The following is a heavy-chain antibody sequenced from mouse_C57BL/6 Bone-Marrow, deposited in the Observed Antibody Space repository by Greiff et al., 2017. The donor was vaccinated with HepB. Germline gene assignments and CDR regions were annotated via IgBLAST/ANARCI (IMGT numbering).Heavy chain of an antibody. CDR2: IYPGDGDT. Sequence: VQLQQSGAELVKPGASVKISCKASGYAFSSYWMNWVKQRPGKGLEWIGQIYPGDGDTNYNGKFKGKATLTADKSSSTAYMQLSSLTSEDSAVYFCARSPNLLWSPWFAYWGQGTLVTVSA. J-gene: IGHJ3*01. D-gene: IGHD2-1*01. CDR1: GYAFSSYW. V-gene: IGHV1-80*01. CDR3: ARSPNLLWSPWFAY.